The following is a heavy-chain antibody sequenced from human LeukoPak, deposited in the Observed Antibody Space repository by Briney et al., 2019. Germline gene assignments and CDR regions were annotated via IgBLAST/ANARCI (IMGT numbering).Heavy chain of an antibody. J-gene: IGHJ4*02. CDR3: ARAVGHDYVWGSYRVYFDY. Sequence: PSQTLLLTCTVSGASISSGVYYWSWIRQPPGKGLEWIGYIYYSGSTYYNPSLKSRVTISVDTSKNQFSLKLSSVTAGDTAVYYCARAVGHDYVWGSYRVYFDYWGQETLVTVSS. D-gene: IGHD3-16*02. CDR1: GASISSGVYY. V-gene: IGHV4-30-4*01. CDR2: IYYSGST.